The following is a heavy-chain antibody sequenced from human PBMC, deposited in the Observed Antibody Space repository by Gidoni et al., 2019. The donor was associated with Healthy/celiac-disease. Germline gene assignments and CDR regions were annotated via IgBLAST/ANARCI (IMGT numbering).Heavy chain of an antibody. CDR3: ARDLQGVAGENYYFDY. CDR1: GGSIRSSNW. J-gene: IGHJ4*02. CDR2: IYHSGST. Sequence: QVQLQESGPGLVKPSGTLSLTYAVSGGSIRSSNWWRWVRPPPGKGLEWMGEIYHSGSTNYNPALKSRVTISVDKSKTQFSLKLSSVTAADTAVYYCARDLQGVAGENYYFDYWGQGTLVTVSS. D-gene: IGHD6-19*01. V-gene: IGHV4-4*02.